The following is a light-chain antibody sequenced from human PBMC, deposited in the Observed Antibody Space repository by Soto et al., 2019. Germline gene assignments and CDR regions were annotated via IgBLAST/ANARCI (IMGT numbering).Light chain of an antibody. J-gene: IGKJ2*02. V-gene: IGKV3-20*01. Sequence: EIVLTQSPGTLSLSPGERATLSCRASQSVSSNYLAWYQQKPGQAPRLLIYGASSRATGIPDRFTGRGSGTAFTLTISRLEPEDFAVYFCQQYGSSCTFGQGTQLEIK. CDR3: QQYGSSCT. CDR2: GAS. CDR1: QSVSSNY.